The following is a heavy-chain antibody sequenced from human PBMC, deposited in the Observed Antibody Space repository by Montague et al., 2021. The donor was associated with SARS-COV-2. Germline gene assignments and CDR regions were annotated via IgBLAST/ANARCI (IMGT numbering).Heavy chain of an antibody. D-gene: IGHD1/OR15-1a*01. CDR3: ARGLMATSWNTMGV. J-gene: IGHJ6*02. CDR2: INNDESDT. CDR1: GFTFSNYW. V-gene: IGHV3-74*01. Sequence: SLRLSCAASGFTFSNYWMHWVRQAPGKGLVWVSRINNDESDTRYADSVKGRFTISRDNAKNMLYLRMNSLRADDTAVYYCARGLMATSWNTMGVWGHGSTVTVS.